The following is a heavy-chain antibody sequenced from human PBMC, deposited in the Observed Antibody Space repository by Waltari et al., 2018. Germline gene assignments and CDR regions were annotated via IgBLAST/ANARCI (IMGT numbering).Heavy chain of an antibody. CDR3: ARDPEGNWGVYNWFDP. J-gene: IGHJ5*02. D-gene: IGHD7-27*01. CDR2: ISRSSSYI. V-gene: IGHV3-21*01. Sequence: EVQLVESGGGLVKPGGSLRLSCTASGFTFSSYSMNWVRQAPGKGLGWVSAISRSSSYIYHAASGKCRFTISRDNAKNSLYLQMNSLRAEDTAVYYCARDPEGNWGVYNWFDPWGQGTLVTVSS. CDR1: GFTFSSYS.